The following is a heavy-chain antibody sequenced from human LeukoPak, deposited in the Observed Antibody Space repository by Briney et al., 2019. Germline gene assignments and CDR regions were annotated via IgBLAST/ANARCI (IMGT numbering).Heavy chain of an antibody. Sequence: QPGGSLRLSGATSGFTFSSYTITWVRQAPGKGLEYVSGIGSSGGSTTYADSVKGRFTISRDNSKNTLYLQMNSLRVEDTAVYYCAKDPNWDRGYWGQGTLVAVSS. D-gene: IGHD7-27*01. J-gene: IGHJ4*02. CDR3: AKDPNWDRGY. CDR1: GFTFSSYT. V-gene: IGHV3-23*01. CDR2: IGSSGGST.